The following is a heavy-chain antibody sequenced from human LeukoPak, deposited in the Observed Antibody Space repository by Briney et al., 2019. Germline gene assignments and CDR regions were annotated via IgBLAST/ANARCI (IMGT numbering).Heavy chain of an antibody. CDR3: ARRGGITIDDAFDI. Sequence: HGESLKISCKGSGYSFTSYWIGWVRQMPGKGLDWLGIIYPGDADTRYSPSLQGQVPISADKPISPAYRQWSSLKASDTAMYYSARRGGITIDDAFDIWGQGTMVTVSS. CDR1: GYSFTSYW. CDR2: IYPGDADT. J-gene: IGHJ3*02. D-gene: IGHD3-10*01. V-gene: IGHV5-51*01.